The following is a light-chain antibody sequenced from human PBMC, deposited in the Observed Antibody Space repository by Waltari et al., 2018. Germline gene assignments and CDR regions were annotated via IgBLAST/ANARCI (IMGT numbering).Light chain of an antibody. CDR3: QVWDANNEPGL. CDR2: YDS. Sequence: SYVLTQPPSVSVAPGETARITCGGNHIGTKSVHWYRQKPGQAPVFVISYDSDRPSGIPGRLSGSNSGDTATLTISRVEAGDEADYCCQVWDANNEPGLFGTGTEVTV. J-gene: IGLJ1*01. V-gene: IGLV3-21*01. CDR1: HIGTKS.